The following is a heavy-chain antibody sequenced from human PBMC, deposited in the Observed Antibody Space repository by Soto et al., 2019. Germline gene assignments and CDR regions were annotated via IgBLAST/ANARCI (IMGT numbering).Heavy chain of an antibody. CDR2: ISSSSSYI. CDR3: ARELGYCGGGSCYPGPIDY. Sequence: AGGSLRLSCAASGFIFSSYSMNWVRQAPGKGLEWVSSISSSSSYIYYADSVKGRFTISRDNAKNSLYLQMNSLRAEDTAVYYCARELGYCGGGSCYPGPIDYWGQGTLVTVSS. V-gene: IGHV3-21*01. J-gene: IGHJ4*02. D-gene: IGHD2-15*01. CDR1: GFIFSSYS.